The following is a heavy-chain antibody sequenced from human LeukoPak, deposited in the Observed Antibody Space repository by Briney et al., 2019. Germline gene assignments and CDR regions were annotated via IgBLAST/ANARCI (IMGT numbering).Heavy chain of an antibody. Sequence: SETLSLTCTVSGGSISSYYWSWIRQPAGKGLEWIGRIYTSGSTNYNPSLKSRVTMSVDTSKNQFSLKLSSVTAADTAVYYCASGGYSGGSCWEYFQHWGQGTLVTVSS. J-gene: IGHJ1*01. CDR3: ASGGYSGGSCWEYFQH. D-gene: IGHD2-15*01. CDR2: IYTSGST. V-gene: IGHV4-4*07. CDR1: GGSISSYY.